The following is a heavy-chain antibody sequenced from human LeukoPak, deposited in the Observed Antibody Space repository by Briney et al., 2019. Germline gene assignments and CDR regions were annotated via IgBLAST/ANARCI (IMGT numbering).Heavy chain of an antibody. D-gene: IGHD3-10*01. CDR3: VSGDFDY. J-gene: IGHJ4*02. V-gene: IGHV3-48*02. CDR1: GFTLCSYH. CDR2: ITSSSSGI. Sequence: SGGSLRLSCAASGFTLCSYHMHGVRQAPGKGRECVSYITSSSSGIYYADSVKRRITIIRDNAKNSLYLQMSSLRDEDTAVYYCVSGDFDYWGQGTLVTVSS.